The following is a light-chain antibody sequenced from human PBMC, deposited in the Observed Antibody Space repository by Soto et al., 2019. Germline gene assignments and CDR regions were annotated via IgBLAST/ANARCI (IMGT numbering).Light chain of an antibody. Sequence: AIRMTQSPSSFSASTGDRVTITCRASQGISSYLAWYQQKPGKAPKLLIYAAYTLQSGVPSRFSGSGSGTDCTLTISCLQSEDFATYYCQQYYSYPYTFGQGTKLEIK. CDR3: QQYYSYPYT. CDR1: QGISSY. CDR2: AAY. V-gene: IGKV1-8*01. J-gene: IGKJ2*01.